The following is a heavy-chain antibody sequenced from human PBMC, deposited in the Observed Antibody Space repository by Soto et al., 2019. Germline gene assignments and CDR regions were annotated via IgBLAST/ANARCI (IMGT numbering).Heavy chain of an antibody. CDR3: ARDRVESGYPEYFQH. D-gene: IGHD3-22*01. J-gene: IGHJ1*01. CDR2: IYSGGST. V-gene: IGHV3-53*01. CDR1: GFTVSSNY. Sequence: EVQLVESGGGLIQPGGSLRLSCAASGFTVSSNYMSWVRQAPGKGLEWVSVIYSGGSTYYADSVKGRFTISRDNSKNTLYLQMNSPRAEDTAVYYCARDRVESGYPEYFQHWSQGTLVTVSS.